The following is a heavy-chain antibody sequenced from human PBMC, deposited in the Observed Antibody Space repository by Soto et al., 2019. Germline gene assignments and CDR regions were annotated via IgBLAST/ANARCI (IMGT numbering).Heavy chain of an antibody. CDR1: GFSFNTYG. J-gene: IGHJ4*02. CDR2: ISSSSSYI. V-gene: IGHV3-21*01. D-gene: IGHD1-1*01. CDR3: ARALDVGFLDY. Sequence: EVQLVESGGGLVRPGGSLRLSCAASGFSFNTYGMNWVRQAPGKGLEWVSSISSSSSYIYYAESLKGRFTISRDNAKNSLSLQMTSLGAEDTGIYYCARALDVGFLDYWGQGTLVTGSS.